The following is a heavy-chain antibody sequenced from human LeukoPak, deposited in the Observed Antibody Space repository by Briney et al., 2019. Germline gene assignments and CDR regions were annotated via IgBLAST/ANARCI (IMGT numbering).Heavy chain of an antibody. V-gene: IGHV1-2*02. J-gene: IGHJ4*02. CDR2: INPNSGGT. CDR1: GYTFTGYY. Sequence: ASVKVSCKASGYTFTGYYMHWVRQAPGQGLEWMGWINPNSGGTNYAQKFQGRVTMTRDTSISTAYMELSRLRSDDTAVYYCARVPRTGRILLSFDYWGQGTLVTVSS. D-gene: IGHD1-14*01. CDR3: ARVPRTGRILLSFDY.